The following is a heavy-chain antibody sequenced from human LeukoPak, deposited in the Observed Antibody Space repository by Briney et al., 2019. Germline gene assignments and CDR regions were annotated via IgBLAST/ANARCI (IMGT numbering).Heavy chain of an antibody. D-gene: IGHD4-17*01. Sequence: GGSLRLSCAASGFTFSSYSMNWVRQAPGKGLDWVSSISSSSYVYYADSVKGRFTISRDNAKNSLYLQMNSLRAEDTAVYYCARDSGHLYDYETYWGQGTLVTVSS. CDR1: GFTFSSYS. J-gene: IGHJ4*02. V-gene: IGHV3-21*01. CDR3: ARDSGHLYDYETY. CDR2: ISSSSYV.